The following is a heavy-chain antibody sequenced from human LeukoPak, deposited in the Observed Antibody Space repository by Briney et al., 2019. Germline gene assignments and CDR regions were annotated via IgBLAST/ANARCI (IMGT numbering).Heavy chain of an antibody. CDR1: GFTFNSYA. CDR2: ISSNGGST. J-gene: IGHJ4*01. V-gene: IGHV3-64*01. CDR3: AREGSYDSSGYYPQYYFDY. Sequence: GGSLRLSCAASGFTFNSYAMHWVRQAPGKGLEYVSAISSNGGSTYYANSVKGRFTISRDNSKNTLYLQMGSLRAEDMAVYYCAREGSYDSSGYYPQYYFDYWGQGTLVTVSS. D-gene: IGHD3-22*01.